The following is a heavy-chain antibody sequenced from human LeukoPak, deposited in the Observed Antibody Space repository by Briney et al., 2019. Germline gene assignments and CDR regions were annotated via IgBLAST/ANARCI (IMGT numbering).Heavy chain of an antibody. CDR3: ARHFAGPGTYTPYFGMDV. Sequence: PSETLSLTCTVSGGSIRNYYGSWIRQPPGKGLKWVGYIYYSGSTSYNPSLKSRVTISVDTSKNQFSLKLSSVTAADTAVYYCARHFAGPGTYTPYFGMDVWGQGATVTVSS. CDR2: IYYSGST. D-gene: IGHD3-3*01. CDR1: GGSIRNYY. J-gene: IGHJ6*02. V-gene: IGHV4-59*08.